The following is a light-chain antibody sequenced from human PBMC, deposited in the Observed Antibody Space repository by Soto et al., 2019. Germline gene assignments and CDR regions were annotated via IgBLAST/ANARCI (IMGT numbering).Light chain of an antibody. CDR1: QIVSNSF. Sequence: ESVLTQCPGTLSLSPGEGCGRSWRAIQIVSNSFLSGYQQNPGQARRLLIFGASSRATCITDRFRGSGSGTAFTITTSRLAPEDFAVSYCHQYGTSPRTVGPATKVEIK. CDR3: HQYGTSPRT. V-gene: IGKV3-20*01. CDR2: GAS. J-gene: IGKJ1*01.